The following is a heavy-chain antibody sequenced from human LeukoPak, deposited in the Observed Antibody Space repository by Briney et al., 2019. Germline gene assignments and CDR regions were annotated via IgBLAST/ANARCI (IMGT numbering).Heavy chain of an antibody. CDR1: GGSISSYY. CDR2: IYYSGST. D-gene: IGHD3-3*01. CDR3: ARGAVLRPMDV. Sequence: KSSETLSLTCTVSGGSISSYYWSWIRQPPGKGLEWIGYIYYSGSTNYNPSLKSRVTISVDTSKNQSSLKLSPVTAADTAVYYCARGAVLRPMDVWGKGTTVTVSS. V-gene: IGHV4-59*01. J-gene: IGHJ6*04.